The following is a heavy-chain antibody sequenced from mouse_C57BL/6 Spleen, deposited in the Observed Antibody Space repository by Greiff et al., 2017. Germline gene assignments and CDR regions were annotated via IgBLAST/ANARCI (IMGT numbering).Heavy chain of an antibody. CDR3: AAYGNFAY. Sequence: EVKVVESGGDLVKPGGSLKLSCAASGFTFSSYGMSWVRQTPDKRLEWVATISSGGSYTYYPDSVKGRFTISRDNAKNTLCLQMSSLKSEDTAMYYCAAYGNFAYWGQGTLVTVSA. CDR1: GFTFSSYG. V-gene: IGHV5-6*01. J-gene: IGHJ3*01. D-gene: IGHD2-1*01. CDR2: ISSGGSYT.